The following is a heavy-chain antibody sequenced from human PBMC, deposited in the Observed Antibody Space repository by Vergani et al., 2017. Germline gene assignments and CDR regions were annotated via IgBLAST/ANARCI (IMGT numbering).Heavy chain of an antibody. V-gene: IGHV5-51*01. Sequence: EVPLVQSGAAVKTPGESLKISCTGSGYSFTSYWIGWVRQLPGKGLEWMGIIYPGDSDTRYSPSFQGQVTISADKSLSTAYLQWSSLKASDTAMYYCARQGVGAIGGVDYWGQGTLVTVSS. CDR2: IYPGDSDT. CDR3: ARQGVGAIGGVDY. CDR1: GYSFTSYW. D-gene: IGHD1-26*01. J-gene: IGHJ4*02.